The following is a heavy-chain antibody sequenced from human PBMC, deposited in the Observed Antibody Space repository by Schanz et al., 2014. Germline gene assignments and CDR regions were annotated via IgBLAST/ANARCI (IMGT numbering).Heavy chain of an antibody. V-gene: IGHV3-23*01. J-gene: IGHJ6*02. CDR1: GFTFSTYA. CDR2: INGNGGIT. CDR3: AKGRGGTSSEGLDQYYGMDV. D-gene: IGHD6-6*01. Sequence: EVQLLESGGALVQPGGSLRLSCSASGFTFSTYAMSWVRQAPGKGLEWVSAINGNGGITYYADSVKGRFTISRDNSKNMLYLQMNSLRGEDTAVYFCAKGRGGTSSEGLDQYYGMDVWGQGTTVTVSS.